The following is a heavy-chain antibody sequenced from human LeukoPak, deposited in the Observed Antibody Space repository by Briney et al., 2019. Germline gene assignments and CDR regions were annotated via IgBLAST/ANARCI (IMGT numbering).Heavy chain of an antibody. CDR3: ASIVRATTGLDC. J-gene: IGHJ4*02. D-gene: IGHD1-26*01. V-gene: IGHV3-74*01. CDR2: INSDGSST. CDR1: GFTFSSYW. Sequence: GGSLRLSCAVSGFTFSSYWMHWVRQAPGKGLVWVSRINSDGSSTSYADSVKGRFTISRDNAKNTLYPQMNSLRAEDTAVYYCASIVRATTGLDCWGQGTLVTVSS.